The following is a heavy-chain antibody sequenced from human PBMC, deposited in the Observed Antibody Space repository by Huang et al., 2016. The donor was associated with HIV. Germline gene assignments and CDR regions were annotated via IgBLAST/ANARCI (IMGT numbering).Heavy chain of an antibody. CDR3: ARGAVRYFDRGGTRYYGMDV. CDR1: GGSFSAYY. D-gene: IGHD3-9*01. CDR2: INHSGMN. V-gene: IGHV4-34*01. J-gene: IGHJ6*02. Sequence: QVQLQQWGAGLLKPSETLSLTCAVYGGSFSAYYWSWIRQPPGKGLEWIGEINHSGMNKYNPSLKSRVIISVDTSKNQFSLKLSSVTAADTAVYYCARGAVRYFDRGGTRYYGMDVWGQGTTVTVSS.